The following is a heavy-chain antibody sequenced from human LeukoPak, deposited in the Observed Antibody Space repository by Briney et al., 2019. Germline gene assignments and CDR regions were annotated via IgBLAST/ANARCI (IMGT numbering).Heavy chain of an antibody. Sequence: ASVKVSGKASGYTFTGYYMHWVRQAPGQGLEWMGWNNPNSGGANYAQKFQGRVTMTRDTSISTAYMELSRLRSDDTAVYYCANIFYDSSGYTDAFDIWGQGTMVTASS. CDR2: NNPNSGGA. CDR1: GYTFTGYY. J-gene: IGHJ3*02. CDR3: ANIFYDSSGYTDAFDI. V-gene: IGHV1-2*02. D-gene: IGHD3-22*01.